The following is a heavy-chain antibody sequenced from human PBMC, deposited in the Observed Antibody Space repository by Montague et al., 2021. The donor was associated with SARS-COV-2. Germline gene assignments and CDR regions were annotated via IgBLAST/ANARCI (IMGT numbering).Heavy chain of an antibody. V-gene: IGHV4-34*01. J-gene: IGHJ6*03. CDR1: GTSFSGYY. Sequence: SETLSLTCAVHGTSFSGYYWNWIRQPPGKGLEWIGEINHGGSTNYNPSLKSRLTISADTSKNQFSLKLTSVAAADTAVYYCARLRDGVVPSPILGVGPYYSYYYMGVWGRGTTVTVSS. CDR2: INHGGST. D-gene: IGHD3-10*01. CDR3: ARLRDGVVPSPILGVGPYYSYYYMGV.